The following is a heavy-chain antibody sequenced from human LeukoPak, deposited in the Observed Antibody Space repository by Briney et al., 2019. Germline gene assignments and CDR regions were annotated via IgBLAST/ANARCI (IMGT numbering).Heavy chain of an antibody. CDR2: ISYDGSNK. CDR3: AKDGASSSFDY. J-gene: IGHJ4*02. CDR1: EFTFSSYG. D-gene: IGHD6-13*01. Sequence: GGSLRLSCAASEFTFSSYGMHWVRQAPGKGLEWVAVISYDGSNKYYADSVKGRFTISRDNSKNTLYLQMNSLRAEDTAVYYCAKDGASSSFDYWGQGTLVTVSS. V-gene: IGHV3-30*18.